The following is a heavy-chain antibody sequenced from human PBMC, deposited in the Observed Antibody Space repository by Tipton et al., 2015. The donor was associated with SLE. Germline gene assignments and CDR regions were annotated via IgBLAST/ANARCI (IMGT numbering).Heavy chain of an antibody. D-gene: IGHD2-8*01. CDR1: GGSISSYY. Sequence: TLSLTCTVSGGSISSYYWSWIRQPPGKGLEWIGYIYYSGSTNYNPSLKSRVTISVDTSKNQFSLKLSSVTAADTAVYYCARGRYCTNGVCLDYWGQGTLVPVSS. CDR2: IYYSGST. V-gene: IGHV4-59*01. J-gene: IGHJ4*02. CDR3: ARGRYCTNGVCLDY.